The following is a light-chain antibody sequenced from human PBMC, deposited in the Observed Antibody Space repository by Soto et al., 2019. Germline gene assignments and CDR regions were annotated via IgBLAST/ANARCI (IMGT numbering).Light chain of an antibody. CDR2: DVS. J-gene: IGLJ2*01. CDR3: CSYAGTYSLI. V-gene: IGLV2-11*01. Sequence: QSALTQPRSVSGSPGQSVTISCTGTSSDVGGYNYVSWYQQHLGKAPKIMIYDVSKRPSGVPDRFSGSKSGNTASLTISGLQAEDEADYYCCSYAGTYSLIFGGGTKLTVL. CDR1: SSDVGGYNY.